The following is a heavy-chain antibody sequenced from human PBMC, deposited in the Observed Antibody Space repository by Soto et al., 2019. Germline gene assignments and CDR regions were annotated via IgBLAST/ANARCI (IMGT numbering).Heavy chain of an antibody. J-gene: IGHJ4*02. D-gene: IGHD3-3*01. CDR2: MNPNSGNT. CDR3: ARAYYDFWSGYHPFDY. CDR1: GYTFTSYD. V-gene: IGHV1-8*01. Sequence: VKVSCKASGYTFTSYDINWVRQATGQGLEWMGWMNPNSGNTGYAQKFQGRVTMTRNTSISTAYMELSSLRSEDTAVYYCARAYYDFWSGYHPFDYWAQGTLVTVSS.